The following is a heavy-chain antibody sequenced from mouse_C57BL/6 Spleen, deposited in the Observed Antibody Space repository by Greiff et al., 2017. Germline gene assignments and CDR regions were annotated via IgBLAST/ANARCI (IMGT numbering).Heavy chain of an antibody. CDR2: ISDGGSYT. J-gene: IGHJ4*01. Sequence: EVQRVESGGGLVKPGGSLKLSCAASGFTFSSYAMSWVRQTPEKRLEWVATISDGGSYTYYPDNVKGRFTISRDNAKNNLYLQMSHLKSEDTAMYYCARDDYGSKNYAMDYWGQGTSVTVSS. V-gene: IGHV5-4*01. CDR1: GFTFSSYA. CDR3: ARDDYGSKNYAMDY. D-gene: IGHD1-1*01.